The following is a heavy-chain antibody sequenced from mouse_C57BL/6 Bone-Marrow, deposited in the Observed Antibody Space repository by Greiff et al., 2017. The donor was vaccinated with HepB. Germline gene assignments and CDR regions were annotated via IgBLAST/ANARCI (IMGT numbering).Heavy chain of an antibody. CDR1: GYTFTDYE. Sequence: VHLVESGAELVRPGASVTLSCKASGYTFTDYEMHWVKQTPVHGLEWIGAIDPETGGTAYNQKFKGKAILTADKSSSTAYMELRSLTSEDSAVYYCTRKLGQDYWGQGTSVTVSS. CDR3: TRKLGQDY. V-gene: IGHV1-15*01. D-gene: IGHD4-1*01. CDR2: IDPETGGT. J-gene: IGHJ4*01.